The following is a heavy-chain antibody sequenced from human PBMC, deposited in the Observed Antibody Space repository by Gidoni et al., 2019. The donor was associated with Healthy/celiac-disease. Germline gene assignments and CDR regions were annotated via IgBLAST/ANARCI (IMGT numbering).Heavy chain of an antibody. Sequence: EVQLVESGRGLVKPGGSLRLSCAASGFTFSSYSMNWVRQAPGKGLEWVSSISSSSSYIYYADSVKGRFTISRDNAKNSLYLQMNSLRAEDTAVYYCARDASLVVVTQGGFDYWGQGTLVTVSS. CDR1: GFTFSSYS. J-gene: IGHJ4*02. CDR2: ISSSSSYI. D-gene: IGHD2-21*02. V-gene: IGHV3-21*01. CDR3: ARDASLVVVTQGGFDY.